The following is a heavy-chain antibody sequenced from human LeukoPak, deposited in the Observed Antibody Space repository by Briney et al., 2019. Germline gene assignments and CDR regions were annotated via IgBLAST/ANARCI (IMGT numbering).Heavy chain of an antibody. J-gene: IGHJ4*02. CDR1: GFTFSTYW. CDR3: ARDSAGNDY. Sequence: GGTLRLSCEASGFTFSTYWMSWVRQAPGKGLEWVANIKRDGSEKYYVDSVKGRFTISRDNAKNSLYLQMNSLRAEDTAMYYCARDSAGNDYWGQGTLVTVSS. CDR2: IKRDGSEK. V-gene: IGHV3-7*01. D-gene: IGHD6-13*01.